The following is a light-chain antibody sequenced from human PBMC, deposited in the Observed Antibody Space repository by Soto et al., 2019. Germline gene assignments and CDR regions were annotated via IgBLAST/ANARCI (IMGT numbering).Light chain of an antibody. CDR1: GSDVGGYNY. V-gene: IGLV2-14*01. Sequence: QSALTQPASVSGSPGQSITISCTGTGSDVGGYNYVSWYQQHPGKAPKVMIYDVSNRPSGVSNRFSGSKSGNTASLTISGRLAEDEADYYCSSYTSASTPLVFGGGTKVTVL. J-gene: IGLJ2*01. CDR2: DVS. CDR3: SSYTSASTPLV.